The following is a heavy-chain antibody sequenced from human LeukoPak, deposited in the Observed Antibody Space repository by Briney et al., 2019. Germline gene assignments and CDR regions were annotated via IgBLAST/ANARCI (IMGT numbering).Heavy chain of an antibody. Sequence: SETLSLTCAVYGGSFSGYYWSWIRQPPGKGLEWIGEINHSGSTKYNPSLKSRVTISVDTSNNQFSLKLSSVTAADTAVYYCARHSSSFTLFDYWGQGTLVTVSS. CDR3: ARHSSSFTLFDY. J-gene: IGHJ4*02. CDR2: INHSGST. CDR1: GGSFSGYY. D-gene: IGHD6-13*01. V-gene: IGHV4-34*01.